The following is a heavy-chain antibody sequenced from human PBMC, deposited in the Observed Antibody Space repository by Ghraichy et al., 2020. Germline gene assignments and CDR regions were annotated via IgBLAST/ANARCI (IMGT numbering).Heavy chain of an antibody. Sequence: GGSLRLSCAASGFTFSSYAMSWVRQAPGKGLEWVSAISGSGGSTYYADSVKGRFTISRDNSKNTLYLQINSLRAEDTAVYYCAKDPTYYDFWSGYRDDYWGQGTLVTVSS. D-gene: IGHD3-3*01. J-gene: IGHJ4*02. CDR1: GFTFSSYA. V-gene: IGHV3-23*01. CDR3: AKDPTYYDFWSGYRDDY. CDR2: ISGSGGST.